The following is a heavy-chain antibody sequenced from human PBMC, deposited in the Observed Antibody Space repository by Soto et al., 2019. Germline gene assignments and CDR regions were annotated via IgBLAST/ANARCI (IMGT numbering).Heavy chain of an antibody. J-gene: IGHJ6*02. D-gene: IGHD2-2*01. Sequence: EVQLVESGGGLVKPGGSLRLSCAASGFTFSSYSMNWVRQAPGKGLEWVSSISSSSSYIYYADSVKGRFTISRDNAKNSLYLQMNSLRAEDTAVYYCARDSCSTSCYYYYGMDVWGQGTTVTVSS. CDR2: ISSSSSYI. CDR3: ARDSCSTSCYYYYGMDV. CDR1: GFTFSSYS. V-gene: IGHV3-21*01.